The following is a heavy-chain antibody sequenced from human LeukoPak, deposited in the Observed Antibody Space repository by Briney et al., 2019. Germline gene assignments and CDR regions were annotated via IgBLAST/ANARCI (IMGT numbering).Heavy chain of an antibody. D-gene: IGHD4-17*01. CDR2: IYYTGST. CDR1: GGSISSCRHY. Sequence: PSETLSLTCTVSGGSISSCRHYWGWIRQPPGKGLEWIGSIYYTGSTYYNPSLKSRVTISADTSKNRFSLKLSSVTAADTAVYYCARSYGDYLSNIQHWGQGTLVTVFS. J-gene: IGHJ1*01. CDR3: ARSYGDYLSNIQH. V-gene: IGHV4-39*01.